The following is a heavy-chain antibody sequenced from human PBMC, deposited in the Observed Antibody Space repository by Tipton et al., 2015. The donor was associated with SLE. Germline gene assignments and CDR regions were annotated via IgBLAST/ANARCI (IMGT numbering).Heavy chain of an antibody. CDR1: GFTFSSYA. CDR3: AKDLSFDILTGYYGGIDY. Sequence: SLRLSCAASGFTFSSYAMSWVRQAPGKGLEWVSAISGSGGGTYYADSVKGRFSISRDNFENTLYLQMNSLRAEDTGVYICAKDLSFDILTGYYGGIDYWGQGTLVTVSS. D-gene: IGHD3-9*01. V-gene: IGHV3-23*01. CDR2: ISGSGGGT. J-gene: IGHJ4*02.